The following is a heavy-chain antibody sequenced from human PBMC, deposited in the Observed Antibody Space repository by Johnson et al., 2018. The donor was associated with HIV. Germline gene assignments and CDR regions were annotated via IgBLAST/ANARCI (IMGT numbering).Heavy chain of an antibody. CDR3: AKGGTWLVAAAGTWSAFDI. CDR2: IRYDGSIK. D-gene: IGHD6-13*01. V-gene: IGHV3-30*02. Sequence: QVQLVESGGGVVQPGGSLRLSCAASGFTFSSYGMHWVRQAPGKGLEWVAFIRYDGSIKYYADSVKGRFTISRDNSKNTLYLQMNSLRAEDTAVYYCAKGGTWLVAAAGTWSAFDIWGQGTMVTVSS. CDR1: GFTFSSYG. J-gene: IGHJ3*02.